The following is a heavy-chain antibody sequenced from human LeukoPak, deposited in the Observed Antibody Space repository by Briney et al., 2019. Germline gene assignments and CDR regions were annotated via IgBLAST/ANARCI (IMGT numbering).Heavy chain of an antibody. CDR2: IYYSGST. CDR1: GGSISSGGYY. Sequence: SETLSLTCIVSGGSISSGGYYWSWIRQHPGKGLEWIGYIYYSGSTYYNPSLKSRVTISVDTSKNQFSLKLSSVTAADTAVYYCARTIGRNNWFDPWGQGTLVTVSS. J-gene: IGHJ5*02. D-gene: IGHD3-10*01. V-gene: IGHV4-31*03. CDR3: ARTIGRNNWFDP.